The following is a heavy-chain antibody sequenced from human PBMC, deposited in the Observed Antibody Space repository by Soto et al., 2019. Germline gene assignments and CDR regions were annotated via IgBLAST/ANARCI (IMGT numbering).Heavy chain of an antibody. J-gene: IGHJ3*01. V-gene: IGHV1-18*01. CDR2: VNAHNHIT. D-gene: IGHD1-26*01. CDR1: GYSFDSFG. CDR3: ARDSRVGANSDACDV. Sequence: QLVQSGAEVKKPGASMKVSCKASGYSFDSFGIGWVRQAPGQGLEWMGRVNAHNHITKYAQKFQGRVTITRDTSTSTDYMEVRSLRSDDTAVYYCARDSRVGANSDACDVWGQGTMVTVSS.